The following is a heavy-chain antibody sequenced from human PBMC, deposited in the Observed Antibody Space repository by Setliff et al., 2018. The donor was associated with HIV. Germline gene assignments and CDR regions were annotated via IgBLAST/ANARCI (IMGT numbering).Heavy chain of an antibody. CDR3: ARHRDPPGSSWIFYYYYMDL. CDR1: GYSISSGYY. CDR2: IFHSAAT. D-gene: IGHD6-13*01. J-gene: IGHJ6*03. V-gene: IGHV4-38-2*01. Sequence: SETLSLTCAVSGYSISSGYYWGWIRQPPGKGLEWIGSIFHSAATNYNPSLKSRVTISVDTSKNQVSLRLTSATAADTGVYYCARHRDPPGSSWIFYYYYMDLWGGGTTVTVSS.